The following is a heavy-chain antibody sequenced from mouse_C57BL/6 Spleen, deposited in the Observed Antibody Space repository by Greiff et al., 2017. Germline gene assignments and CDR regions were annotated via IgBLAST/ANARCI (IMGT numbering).Heavy chain of an antibody. V-gene: IGHV5-4*01. J-gene: IGHJ3*01. Sequence: EVQVVESGGGLVKPGGSLKLSCAASGFTFSSYAMSWVRQTPEKRLEWVATISDGGSYTYYPDNVKGRFTISRDNAKNNLYLQMSHLKSEDTAMYYCAKYEMIDCNHQAWFAYWGQGTLVTVSA. CDR2: ISDGGSYT. D-gene: IGHD2-1*01. CDR1: GFTFSSYA. CDR3: AKYEMIDCNHQAWFAY.